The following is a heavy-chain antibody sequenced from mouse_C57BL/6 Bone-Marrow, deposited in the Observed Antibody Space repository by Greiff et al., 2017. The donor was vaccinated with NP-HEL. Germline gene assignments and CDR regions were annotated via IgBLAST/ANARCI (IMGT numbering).Heavy chain of an antibody. CDR3: AREGWSPPGFAY. CDR1: GYTFTDYY. V-gene: IGHV1-26*01. D-gene: IGHD2-3*01. CDR2: INPNNGGT. Sequence: EVQLQQSGPELVKPGASVKISCKASGYTFTDYYMNWVKQSHGKSLEWIGDINPNNGGTSYNQKFKGKATLTVDKSSSTAYMELRSLTSEDSAVYYCAREGWSPPGFAYWGQGTLVTVSA. J-gene: IGHJ3*01.